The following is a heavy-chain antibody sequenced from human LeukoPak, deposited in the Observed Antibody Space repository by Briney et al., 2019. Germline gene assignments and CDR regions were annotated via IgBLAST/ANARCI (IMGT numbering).Heavy chain of an antibody. D-gene: IGHD3-10*01. Sequence: GASVKVSCKASGYTFTSYYMHWVRQAPGQGLEWMGIINPSGGSTSYAQKSQGRVTMTRDTSTSTVYMELSSLRSEDTAVYYCARERYYYGSGSRNWFDPWGQGTLVTVSS. V-gene: IGHV1-46*01. CDR1: GYTFTSYY. CDR2: INPSGGST. CDR3: ARERYYYGSGSRNWFDP. J-gene: IGHJ5*02.